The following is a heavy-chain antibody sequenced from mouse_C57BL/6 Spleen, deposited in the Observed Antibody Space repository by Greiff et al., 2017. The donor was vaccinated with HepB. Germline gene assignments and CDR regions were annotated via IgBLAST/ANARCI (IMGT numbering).Heavy chain of an antibody. CDR3: AKKGGWDDAMDY. D-gene: IGHD4-1*01. J-gene: IGHJ4*01. CDR1: GFPLPSYG. V-gene: IGHV2-4*01. Sequence: VQVVESGPGLVQPSQSLSITCPVSGFPLPSYGVHWVRQPPGKGLEWLGVIWSGGSTDYNAAFISRLSISKDNSKSQVFFKMNSLQADDTAIYYCAKKGGWDDAMDYWGQGTSVTVSS. CDR2: IWSGGST.